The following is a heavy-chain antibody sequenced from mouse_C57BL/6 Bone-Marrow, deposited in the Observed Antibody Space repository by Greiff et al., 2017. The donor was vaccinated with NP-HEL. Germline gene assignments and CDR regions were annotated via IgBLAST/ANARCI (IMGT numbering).Heavy chain of an antibody. Sequence: VHLVESGPGLVQPSQSLSITCTVSGFSLTSYGVHWVRQSPGKGLEWLGVIWRGGSTDYNAAFMSRLSITKDTSKSQVFFKMNSLQADDTAIYDCAKKTTVGMDYWGQGTSVTVAT. CDR3: AKKTTVGMDY. CDR1: GFSLTSYG. CDR2: IWRGGST. V-gene: IGHV2-5*01. D-gene: IGHD1-1*01. J-gene: IGHJ4*01.